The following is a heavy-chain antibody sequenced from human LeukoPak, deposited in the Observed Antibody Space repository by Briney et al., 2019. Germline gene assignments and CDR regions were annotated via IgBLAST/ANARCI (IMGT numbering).Heavy chain of an antibody. CDR1: GFTVSSNY. CDR2: IYSGGNT. Sequence: PGGSLRLSCAASGFTVSSNYMSWVRQAPGKGLEWVSVIYSGGNTYYADSVKGRFTISRDNSKNTLYLQMNSLRGEDTAVYYCARRQGDAFDIWGQGTMVTVSS. CDR3: ARRQGDAFDI. V-gene: IGHV3-66*04. J-gene: IGHJ3*02.